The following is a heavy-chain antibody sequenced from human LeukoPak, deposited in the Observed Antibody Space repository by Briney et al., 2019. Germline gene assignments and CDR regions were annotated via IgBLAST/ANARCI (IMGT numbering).Heavy chain of an antibody. D-gene: IGHD4-17*01. CDR3: ARDRPIVAGDAYYYYYGMDV. CDR2: ISAYNGNT. J-gene: IGHJ6*02. Sequence: ASVKVSCKASGYTFTSYSISWVRQAPGQGLEWMGWISAYNGNTNYAQKLQGRVTMTTDTSTSTAYMELRSLRSDDTAVYYCARDRPIVAGDAYYYYYGMDVWGQGTTVTVSS. CDR1: GYTFTSYS. V-gene: IGHV1-18*01.